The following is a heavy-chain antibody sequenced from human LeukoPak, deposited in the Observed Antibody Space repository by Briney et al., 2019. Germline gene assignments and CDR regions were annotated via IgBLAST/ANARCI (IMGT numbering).Heavy chain of an antibody. D-gene: IGHD2-15*01. V-gene: IGHV3-48*03. CDR2: ISSSGSTI. CDR1: GFTFSSYE. Sequence: GGSLRLSCAASGFTFSSYEMNWVRQAPGKGLEWVSYISSSGSTIYYADSVRGRFTISRDNSKNTVYLQMNSLRTEDTSVYYCAKERSASGGSCFLCFDDWGQGTLVTVSS. J-gene: IGHJ4*02. CDR3: AKERSASGGSCFLCFDD.